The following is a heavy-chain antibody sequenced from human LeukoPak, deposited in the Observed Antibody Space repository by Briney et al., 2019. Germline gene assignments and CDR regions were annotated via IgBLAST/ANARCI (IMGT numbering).Heavy chain of an antibody. CDR2: ISYDGSNK. D-gene: IGHD6-19*01. Sequence: GRSLRLSCAASGFTFSSYGMHWVRQAPGKGLEWVAVISYDGSNKYYADSVKGRFTISRDNSKNTLYLQMNSLRAEDTAVYYCAKLTHSSGWCDYFDYWGQGTLVTVSS. CDR3: AKLTHSSGWCDYFDY. J-gene: IGHJ4*02. CDR1: GFTFSSYG. V-gene: IGHV3-30*18.